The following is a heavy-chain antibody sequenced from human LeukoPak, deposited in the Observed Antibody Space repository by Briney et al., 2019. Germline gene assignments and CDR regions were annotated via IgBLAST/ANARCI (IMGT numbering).Heavy chain of an antibody. J-gene: IGHJ4*02. D-gene: IGHD4-17*01. Sequence: SETLSLTCAVSGVSFNDYYWSWVRQTPGKGLEWIVEMNHSGYTNDSPSLKSRVTLLIDTSRKQFSLNVRSVTVADTGIYYCTRMTTGHDYWGQGTLVTVSS. CDR1: GVSFNDYY. CDR2: MNHSGYT. CDR3: TRMTTGHDY. V-gene: IGHV4-34*01.